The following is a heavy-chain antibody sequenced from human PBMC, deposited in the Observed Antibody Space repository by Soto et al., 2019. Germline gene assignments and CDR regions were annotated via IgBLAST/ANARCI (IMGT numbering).Heavy chain of an antibody. CDR2: ISSTTNYI. CDR1: GFTFTRYS. CDR3: ARESEDLTANFDY. V-gene: IGHV3-21*06. J-gene: IGHJ4*02. Sequence: PGGSLRLSCAASGFTFTRYSMNWVRQAPGKGLEWVSSISSTTNYIYYGDSMKGRFTISRDNAKNSLYLEMNSLRAEDTAVYYCARESEDLTANFDYWGQGTLVTVSS.